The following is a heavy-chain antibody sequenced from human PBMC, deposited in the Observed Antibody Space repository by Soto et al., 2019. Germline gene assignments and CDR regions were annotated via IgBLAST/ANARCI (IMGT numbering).Heavy chain of an antibody. CDR1: GGSIGSGGYY. V-gene: IGHV4-31*03. D-gene: IGHD6-13*01. CDR3: ARLHSSRRGYFQH. J-gene: IGHJ1*01. CDR2: IDYSGST. Sequence: QVQLQESGPGLVKPSQTLSLHCTVSGGSIGSGGYYWSWIRQHPGKGLEWIGYIDYSGSTSYNPSLKSRVTISVDTSKNQFSLKLSSVTAADTAVYYCARLHSSRRGYFQHWGQGTLVTVSS.